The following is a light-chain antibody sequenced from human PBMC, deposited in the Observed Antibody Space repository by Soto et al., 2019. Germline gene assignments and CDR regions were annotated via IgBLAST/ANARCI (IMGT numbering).Light chain of an antibody. CDR2: AAS. J-gene: IGKJ1*01. V-gene: IGKV1-39*01. CDR3: QQSDSTPRT. Sequence: DIQMTQSPSSLSASIGDRVTITCRASQSISRYLNWYQQRPGKAPNLLIYAASSFQSGVPLRFSGSGSGTDFTLTITSLKPEDFATYYCQQSDSTPRTFGQGTRVEIK. CDR1: QSISRY.